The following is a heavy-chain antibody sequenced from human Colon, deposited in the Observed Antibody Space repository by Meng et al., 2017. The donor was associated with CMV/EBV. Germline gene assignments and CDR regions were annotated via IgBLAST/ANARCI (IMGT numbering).Heavy chain of an antibody. Sequence: ASVKVSCKASGYTFTSYDINWVRQATGQGREWMGWMNPNSGNTGYAQKFQGRVTITRNTSISTAYMELSSLRSEDTAVYYCARGSPQIEQYYDSPYNWFDPWGQGTLVTVSS. CDR3: ARGSPQIEQYYDSPYNWFDP. V-gene: IGHV1-8*03. D-gene: IGHD3-22*01. CDR2: MNPNSGNT. CDR1: GYTFTSYD. J-gene: IGHJ5*02.